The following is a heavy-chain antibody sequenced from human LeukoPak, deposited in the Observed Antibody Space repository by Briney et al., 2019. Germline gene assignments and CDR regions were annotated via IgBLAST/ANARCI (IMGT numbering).Heavy chain of an antibody. Sequence: GGSLRLSCAASGFTVSSNYMSWVRQAPGKGLEWVSVIYSGGSTYYADSVKGRFTVSRDNSKNMLYMQMNSLRVEDTAVYYCAKDVVRHCSEYWGQGTLVTVSS. CDR1: GFTVSSNY. CDR3: AKDVVRHCSEY. D-gene: IGHD2-15*01. J-gene: IGHJ4*02. V-gene: IGHV3-53*05. CDR2: IYSGGST.